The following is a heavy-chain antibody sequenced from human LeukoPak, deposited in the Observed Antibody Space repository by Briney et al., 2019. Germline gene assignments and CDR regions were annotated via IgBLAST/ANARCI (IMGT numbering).Heavy chain of an antibody. CDR1: GYTFTSYY. CDR2: INPNSGGT. Sequence: ASVKVSCKASGYTFTSYYMHWVRQAPGQGLEWMGRINPNSGGTNYAQKFQGRVTMTRDTSISTAYMELSRLRSDDTAVYYCASWVAAAGTVGYFQHWGQGTLVTVSS. V-gene: IGHV1-2*06. J-gene: IGHJ1*01. CDR3: ASWVAAAGTVGYFQH. D-gene: IGHD6-13*01.